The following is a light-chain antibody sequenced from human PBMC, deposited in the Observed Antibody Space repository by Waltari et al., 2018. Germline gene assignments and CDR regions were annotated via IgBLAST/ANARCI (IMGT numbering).Light chain of an antibody. Sequence: EIVLTQSPGTLSLSPGERATLSCRASQSISRNDLAWYQKKPGQAPRFLISDASSRATGIPDRFSGSGSGTDFTLTISRLEPEDFAVYYCQQYAQSPLTFGGGTKVEIK. CDR3: QQYAQSPLT. V-gene: IGKV3-20*01. J-gene: IGKJ4*01. CDR2: DAS. CDR1: QSISRND.